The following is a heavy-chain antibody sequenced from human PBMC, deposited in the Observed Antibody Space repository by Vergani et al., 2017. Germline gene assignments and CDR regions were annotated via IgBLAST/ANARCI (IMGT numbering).Heavy chain of an antibody. CDR2: INAGNGNT. D-gene: IGHD1-26*01. Sequence: QVQLVQSGAEVKKPGASVKVSCKASGYTFTSYAMHWVRQAPGQRLEWMGWINAGNGNTKYSQKFQGRVTITRDTSASTVYMELSSLRSEDTAVYYCARGEKWELQTGFDYWGQGTLVTVSS. CDR3: ARGEKWELQTGFDY. CDR1: GYTFTSYA. J-gene: IGHJ4*02. V-gene: IGHV1-3*01.